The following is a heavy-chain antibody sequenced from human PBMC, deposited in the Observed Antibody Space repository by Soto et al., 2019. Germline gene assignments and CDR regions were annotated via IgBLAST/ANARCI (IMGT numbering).Heavy chain of an antibody. V-gene: IGHV3-30*02. CDR3: AKGGPDCASTTCYLLVAFDI. J-gene: IGHJ3*02. CDR2: IWYDGSNK. D-gene: IGHD2-2*01. Sequence: PGGSLRLSCAASGFTFSSYGMHWVRQAPGKGLEWVAVIWYDGSNKYYADSVKDRFAISRDNSKNTLYLQMNSLTTEDTAVYYCAKGGPDCASTTCYLLVAFDIWGQGTMVTVSS. CDR1: GFTFSSYG.